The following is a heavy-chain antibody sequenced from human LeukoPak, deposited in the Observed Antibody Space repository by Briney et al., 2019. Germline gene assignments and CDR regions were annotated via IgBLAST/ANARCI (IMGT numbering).Heavy chain of an antibody. D-gene: IGHD6-13*01. Sequence: ASVKVSCKASGYTFTGYYMHWVRQAPGQGLEWMGWINPNSGGTNYAQKFQGRVTMTRDTSISTAYMELSRLRSDDTAVYYCATDQLAAAAANCFDPWGQGTLVTVSS. CDR1: GYTFTGYY. CDR3: ATDQLAAAAANCFDP. CDR2: INPNSGGT. J-gene: IGHJ5*02. V-gene: IGHV1-2*02.